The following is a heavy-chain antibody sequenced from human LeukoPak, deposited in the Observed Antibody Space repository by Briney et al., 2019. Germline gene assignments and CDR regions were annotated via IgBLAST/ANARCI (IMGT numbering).Heavy chain of an antibody. CDR3: AREGTYYYDSGIGSARLREDYYYYGMAV. J-gene: IGHJ6*04. CDR2: ISAYNGNT. Sequence: ASVTVSCKPSGYTFTSYGISCVRQAPGQGREWMGWISAYNGNTNYAQKLEGRVTMTTDTSTSTATMERRSLSSDDTAVYYCAREGTYYYDSGIGSARLREDYYYYGMAVWGKGTTVTVSS. V-gene: IGHV1-18*04. D-gene: IGHD3-10*01. CDR1: GYTFTSYG.